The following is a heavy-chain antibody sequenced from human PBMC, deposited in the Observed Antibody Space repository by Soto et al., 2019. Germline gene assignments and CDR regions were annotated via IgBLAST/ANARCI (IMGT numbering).Heavy chain of an antibody. CDR1: GDSISSSNYF. V-gene: IGHV4-39*02. D-gene: IGHD6-19*01. Sequence: QLQLQESGPGLVKPWETLSLTCTVSGDSISSSNYFWGWIRQPPGKGLEWIGTIFYSGSTYYNPCLKSRVTISVDASKNHFSLKLTSVTAADTALYYCARRYGWLYFDYWGQGSLVTVSS. J-gene: IGHJ4*02. CDR2: IFYSGST. CDR3: ARRYGWLYFDY.